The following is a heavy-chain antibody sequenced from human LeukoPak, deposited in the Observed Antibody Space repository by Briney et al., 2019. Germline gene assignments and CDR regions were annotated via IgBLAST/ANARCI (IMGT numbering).Heavy chain of an antibody. Sequence: ASVKVSCKASGYTFTNYAMHWVRQAPGQRLEWMGWINAGNGNTKYSQEFQGRVTMTTDTSTSTAFMELRSLKSDDTAVYYCARESTARYYYDSSGYYRGAVDYWGQGTLVTISS. D-gene: IGHD3-22*01. CDR1: GYTFTNYA. CDR3: ARESTARYYYDSSGYYRGAVDY. V-gene: IGHV1-3*01. CDR2: INAGNGNT. J-gene: IGHJ4*02.